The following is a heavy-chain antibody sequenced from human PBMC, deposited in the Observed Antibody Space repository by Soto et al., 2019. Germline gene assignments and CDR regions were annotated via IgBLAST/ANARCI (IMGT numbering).Heavy chain of an antibody. D-gene: IGHD3-3*01. Sequence: ASVKVSCKASGYTFTNYPMGWVRQAPGQGLEWVGWISSYTGYKNYAQKFQGRVTMTTDTSTSTAYMELRSLRSDDTAVYYCARPLGGSGDFWFDPGGQGTLVTVS. CDR2: ISSYTGYK. J-gene: IGHJ5*02. CDR1: GYTFTNYP. CDR3: ARPLGGSGDFWFDP. V-gene: IGHV1-18*04.